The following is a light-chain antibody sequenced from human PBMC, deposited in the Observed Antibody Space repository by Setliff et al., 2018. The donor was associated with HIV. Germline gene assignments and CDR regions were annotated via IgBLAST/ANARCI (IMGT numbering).Light chain of an antibody. Sequence: ALTQPASVSGSPGQSITISCTGTSSDVGGYNYVSWYQHHPGKAPKLMIYDVSKRPSGLSNRFSGSKSGSSASLTISGLQAEDEADYYCNSYTSSTPLYVFATGTKVTVL. CDR3: NSYTSSTPLYV. CDR2: DVS. J-gene: IGLJ1*01. V-gene: IGLV2-14*03. CDR1: SSDVGGYNY.